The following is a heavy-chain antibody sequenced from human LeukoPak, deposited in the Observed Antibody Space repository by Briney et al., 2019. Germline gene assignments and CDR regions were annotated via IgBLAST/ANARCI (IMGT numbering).Heavy chain of an antibody. CDR3: ARHLYYGSGSYYYYYMDV. Sequence: SETLSLTCTVSGGSISSSSYYWGWIRQPPRKGLEWIGSIYYSGSTYYNPSLKSRVTISVDTSKNQFSLKLSSVTAADTAVYYCARHLYYGSGSYYYYYMDVWGKGTTVTVSS. J-gene: IGHJ6*03. D-gene: IGHD3-10*01. CDR1: GGSISSSSYY. V-gene: IGHV4-39*01. CDR2: IYYSGST.